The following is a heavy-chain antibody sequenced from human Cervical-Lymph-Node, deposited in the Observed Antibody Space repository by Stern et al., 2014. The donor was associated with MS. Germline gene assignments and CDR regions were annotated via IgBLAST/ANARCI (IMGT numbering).Heavy chain of an antibody. CDR2: ISYDGNTK. J-gene: IGHJ2*01. Sequence: VQLVESGGGVVQPGRSLRLSCAASGFTFSSYGMHWVRQAPGKGLEWVAAISYDGNTKYYADSVKGRFPISRDNSKNTLYLQINSLRAEDTTVYYCATGGGYTYGSGYFDLWGRGTLVSVSS. D-gene: IGHD5-18*01. CDR1: GFTFSSYG. V-gene: IGHV3-30*03. CDR3: ATGGGYTYGSGYFDL.